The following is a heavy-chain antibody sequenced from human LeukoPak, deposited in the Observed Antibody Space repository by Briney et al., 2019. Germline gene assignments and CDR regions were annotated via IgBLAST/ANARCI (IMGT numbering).Heavy chain of an antibody. D-gene: IGHD3-3*01. V-gene: IGHV4-59*01. CDR3: ARGSKPKEIQKRLRYDFYYYYMDV. J-gene: IGHJ6*03. CDR2: IYYSGST. CDR1: GGSISSYY. Sequence: KPSETLSLTCTVSGGSISSYYWSWIRQPPGKGLEWIGYIYYSGSTNYNPSLKSRVTISVDTSKNQFSLKLSSVTAADTAVYYCARGSKPKEIQKRLRYDFYYYYMDVWGKGTTVTVSS.